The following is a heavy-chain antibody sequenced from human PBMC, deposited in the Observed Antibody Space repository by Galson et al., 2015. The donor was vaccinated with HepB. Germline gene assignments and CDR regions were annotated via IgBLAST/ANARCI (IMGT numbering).Heavy chain of an antibody. J-gene: IGHJ6*02. V-gene: IGHV4-4*07. CDR1: GGSISSYY. CDR2: IYTSGST. D-gene: IGHD3-3*01. CDR3: ARLGQPEQYDFWSGYCSSRKGPYYYYGMDV. Sequence: SETLSLTCTVSGGSISSYYWSWIRQPAGKGLEWIGRIYTSGSTNYNPSLKSRVTMSVDTSKNQFSLKLSSVTAADTAVYYCARLGQPEQYDFWSGYCSSRKGPYYYYGMDVWGQGTTVTVSS.